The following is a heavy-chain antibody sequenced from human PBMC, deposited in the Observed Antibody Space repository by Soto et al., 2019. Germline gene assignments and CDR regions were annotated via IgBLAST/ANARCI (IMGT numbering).Heavy chain of an antibody. CDR2: ISGSGGST. CDR1: GFTFSSYA. D-gene: IGHD3-3*01. CDR3: AKDRPTEGGGYYRFGGDNWFDP. V-gene: IGHV3-23*01. J-gene: IGHJ5*02. Sequence: GGSLRLSCAASGFTFSSYAMSWVRQAPGKGLEWVSAISGSGGSTYYADSVKGRFTISRDNSKNTLYLQMNSLRAEDTAVYYCAKDRPTEGGGYYRFGGDNWFDPWGQGTLVTVS.